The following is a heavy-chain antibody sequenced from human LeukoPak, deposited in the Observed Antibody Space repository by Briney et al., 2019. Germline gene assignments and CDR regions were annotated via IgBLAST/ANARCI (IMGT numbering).Heavy chain of an antibody. CDR3: ARDQEDTAMVLDY. V-gene: IGHV3-11*01. Sequence: GGSLRLSCAASGFTLSDYYMSWIRQAPGKGMEWVSYISSSGSTICYADSVKGRFTISRDNAKNSLYLQMIRLRAEDTAVYYCARDQEDTAMVLDYWGQGTLVTVSS. D-gene: IGHD5-18*01. CDR1: GFTLSDYY. J-gene: IGHJ4*02. CDR2: ISSSGSTI.